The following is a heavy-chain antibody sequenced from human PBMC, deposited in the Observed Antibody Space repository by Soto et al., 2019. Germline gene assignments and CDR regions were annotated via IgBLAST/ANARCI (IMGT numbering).Heavy chain of an antibody. D-gene: IGHD3-3*01. CDR2: IDPSDSYT. CDR1: GYSFTSYW. J-gene: IGHJ6*02. Sequence: GESLKICCKGSGYSFTSYWISWVRQMPGKGLEWMGRIDPSDSYTNYSPSFQGHVTISADKSISTAYLQWSSLKASDTAMYYCARETYYDFWSNYYYYGMDVWGQGTTVTVSS. CDR3: ARETYYDFWSNYYYYGMDV. V-gene: IGHV5-10-1*01.